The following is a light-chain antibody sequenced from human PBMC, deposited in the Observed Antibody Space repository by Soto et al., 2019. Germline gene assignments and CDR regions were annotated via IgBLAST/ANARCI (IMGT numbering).Light chain of an antibody. CDR3: QHYNNWWT. CDR1: QSVSSS. CDR2: GAS. Sequence: EIVMTQSPATLSVSLGERATLSCRASQSVSSSLAWYQQKPGQPPRLLIYGASTRATGFPARFSGSGSGTEFSLTISSLQSEDFAVYYCQHYNNWWTFGQGTKVEIK. V-gene: IGKV3-15*01. J-gene: IGKJ1*01.